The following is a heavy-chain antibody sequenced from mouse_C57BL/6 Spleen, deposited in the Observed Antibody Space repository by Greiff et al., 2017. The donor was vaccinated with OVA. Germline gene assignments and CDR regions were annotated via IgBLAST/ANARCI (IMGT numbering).Heavy chain of an antibody. D-gene: IGHD2-4*01. CDR2: IRNKANGYTT. CDR3: ARDYDYVFDY. CDR1: GFTFTDYY. J-gene: IGHJ2*01. Sequence: DVKLVESGGGLVQPGGSLSLSCAASGFTFTDYYMSWVRQPPGKALEWLGFIRNKANGYTTEYSASVKGRFTISRDNSQSILYLQMNALRAEDSATYYCARDYDYVFDYWGQGTTLTVSS. V-gene: IGHV7-3*01.